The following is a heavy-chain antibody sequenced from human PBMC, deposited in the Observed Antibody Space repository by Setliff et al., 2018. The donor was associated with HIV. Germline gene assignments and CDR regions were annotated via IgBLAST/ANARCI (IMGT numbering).Heavy chain of an antibody. CDR2: IKQDGSEE. V-gene: IGHV3-7*01. CDR1: GFSFNNYW. Sequence: GSLRLSCAASGFSFNNYWIVWVRQAPGKGLEWVAKIKQDGSEEYYVDSVKGRFTISRDNAKNSVYLQMNSLRVEDTAMYYCTKDHLSGWASDCWGQGTLVTVSS. J-gene: IGHJ4*02. CDR3: TKDHLSGWASDC. D-gene: IGHD6-19*01.